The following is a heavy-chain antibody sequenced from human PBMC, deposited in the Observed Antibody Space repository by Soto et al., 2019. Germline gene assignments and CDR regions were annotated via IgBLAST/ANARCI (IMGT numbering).Heavy chain of an antibody. CDR3: ARNRAYRQGD. V-gene: IGHV4-4*02. J-gene: IGHJ4*02. CDR1: GDSVSSNNY. D-gene: IGHD5-18*01. CDR2: ISHSGSA. Sequence: QVQLQESGPGLVEPSGTLSLTCAVSGDSVSSNNYWTWVRQPPREGLEWIGEISHSGSAIYNPSLESRVTISLDKSRNHFSLILSSVTAADTAVYYCARNRAYRQGDWGQGTLVTVSS.